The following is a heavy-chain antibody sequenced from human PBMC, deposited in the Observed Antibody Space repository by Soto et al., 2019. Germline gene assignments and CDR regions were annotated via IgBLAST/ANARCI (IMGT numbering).Heavy chain of an antibody. V-gene: IGHV3-33*01. D-gene: IGHD3-9*01. CDR3: ARDLRYFDLLFPGPVSYYGMDV. CDR1: GFTFSSYG. CDR2: IWYDGSNK. J-gene: IGHJ6*02. Sequence: QVQLVESGGGVVQPGRSLRLSCAASGFTFSSYGMHWVRQAPGKGLEWVAVIWYDGSNKYYADSVKGRFTISRDNSKNTLYLQMNSLRAEDTAVYYCARDLRYFDLLFPGPVSYYGMDVWGQGTTVTVSS.